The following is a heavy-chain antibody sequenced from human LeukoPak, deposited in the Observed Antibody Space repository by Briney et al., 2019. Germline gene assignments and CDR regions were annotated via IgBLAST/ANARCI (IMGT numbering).Heavy chain of an antibody. J-gene: IGHJ4*02. CDR3: ARGSGYSSSLDFDY. V-gene: IGHV1-8*01. CDR2: MNPNSGNT. CDR1: GYTFTSYD. Sequence: ASVNVSCKASGYTFTSYDINWVRQATGQGLEWMGWMNPNSGNTGYAQKFQGRVTMTRNTSISTAYMELSSLRSEDTAVYYCARGSGYSSSLDFDYWGQGTLVTVSS. D-gene: IGHD6-13*01.